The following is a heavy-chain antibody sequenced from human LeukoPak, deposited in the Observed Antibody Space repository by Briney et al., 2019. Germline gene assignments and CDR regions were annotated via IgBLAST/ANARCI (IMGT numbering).Heavy chain of an antibody. D-gene: IGHD6-13*01. CDR3: ARDSRKPGIAAAVAGS. Sequence: ASVKVSCKVSGYTFTGYYMHWVRQAPGQGLEWMGRINPNSGGTNYAQKFQGRVTMTRDTSISTAYMELSRLRSDDTAVYYCARDSRKPGIAAAVAGSWGQGTLVTVSS. CDR2: INPNSGGT. V-gene: IGHV1-2*06. CDR1: GYTFTGYY. J-gene: IGHJ5*02.